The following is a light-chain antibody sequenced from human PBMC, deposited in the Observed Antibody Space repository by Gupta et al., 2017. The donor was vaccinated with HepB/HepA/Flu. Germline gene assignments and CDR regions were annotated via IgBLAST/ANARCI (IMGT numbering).Light chain of an antibody. V-gene: IGLV4-69*01. CDR3: QTWATGIRV. Sequence: QLVLTQSPSASASLGASVKLTGTLSSGHDNYAIAWHQQQPEKGPRYLMKVDSDGSHRKGDGIPDRFSGSSSGAERYLTISSLQSEDEADYYCQTWATGIRVFGGGTKLTVL. CDR1: SGHDNYA. CDR2: VDSDGSH. J-gene: IGLJ3*02.